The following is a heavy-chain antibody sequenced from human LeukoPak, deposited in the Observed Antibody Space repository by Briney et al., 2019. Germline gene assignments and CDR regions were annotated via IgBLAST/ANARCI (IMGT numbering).Heavy chain of an antibody. CDR1: GFTFSSYA. V-gene: IGHV3-30*01. CDR3: ARDPLHYYDSSGYFDY. J-gene: IGHJ4*02. D-gene: IGHD3-22*01. Sequence: GGSLRLSCAASGFTFSSYAMHWVRQAPGKGLEWVAAISYDGSNKYYADSVKGRFTISRDNSKNTLYLQMNSLRAEDTAVYYCARDPLHYYDSSGYFDYWGQGTLVTVSS. CDR2: ISYDGSNK.